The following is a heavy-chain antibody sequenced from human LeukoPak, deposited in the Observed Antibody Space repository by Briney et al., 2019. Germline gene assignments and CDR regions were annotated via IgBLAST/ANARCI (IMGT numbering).Heavy chain of an antibody. D-gene: IGHD3-22*01. J-gene: IGHJ6*03. CDR1: GFTLSSYA. CDR3: AKDVRGSSMIVYYYMDV. Sequence: PGGSLRLSCAASGFTLSSYAMSWVRQAPGKGLEWVSAISGSGGSTYYADSVKGRFTISRDNSKNTLYLQMNSLRAEDTAVYYCAKDVRGSSMIVYYYMDVWGKGTTVTVSS. V-gene: IGHV3-23*01. CDR2: ISGSGGST.